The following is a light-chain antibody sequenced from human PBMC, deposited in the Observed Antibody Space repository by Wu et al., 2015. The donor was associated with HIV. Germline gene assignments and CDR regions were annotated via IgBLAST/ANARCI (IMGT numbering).Light chain of an antibody. CDR3: LHDYNYPRT. CDR1: QDIRKD. Sequence: AIQMTQSPSSLPASVGDRVTITCRASQDIRKDLGWFQQKPGKAPKLLIYSASTLQTGVPSRFSGSGSGTDFTLTISSLQPEDFATYYCLHDYNYPRTFGQGTKVEVK. J-gene: IGKJ1*01. CDR2: SAS. V-gene: IGKV1-6*01.